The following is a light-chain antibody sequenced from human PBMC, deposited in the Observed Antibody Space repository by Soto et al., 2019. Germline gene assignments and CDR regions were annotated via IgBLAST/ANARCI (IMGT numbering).Light chain of an antibody. J-gene: IGLJ1*01. CDR2: EVN. CDR1: KSDIGVYDF. V-gene: IGLV2-8*01. CDR3: GSYTSTDTPFV. Sequence: QSALTQPPSASGSPGQSVTISCTGTKSDIGVYDFVSWYQHHPGKAPRLIIYEVNNRPSGVSDRFSGSKSGNKASLTISNLEAEDESDYYCGSYTSTDTPFVFGTGTKVTVL.